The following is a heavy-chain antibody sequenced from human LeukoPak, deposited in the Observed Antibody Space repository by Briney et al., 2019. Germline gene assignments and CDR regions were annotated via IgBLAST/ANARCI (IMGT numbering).Heavy chain of an antibody. V-gene: IGHV3-23*01. CDR1: GFTFSSCA. CDR3: AKAKTPFVVVTAVDS. CDR2: ISAGGGST. D-gene: IGHD2-21*02. J-gene: IGHJ4*02. Sequence: GGSLRLSCAASGFTFSSCAMSWVRQAPGKGLEWVSTISAGGGSTYYADSVKGRFTISRDNSQNTLHLQMNSLRAEDTAVYYCAKAKTPFVVVTAVDSWGQGTLVTVSS.